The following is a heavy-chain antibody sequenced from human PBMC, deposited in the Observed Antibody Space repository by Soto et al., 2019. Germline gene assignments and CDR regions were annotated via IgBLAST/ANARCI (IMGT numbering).Heavy chain of an antibody. CDR2: INPSGGST. D-gene: IGHD5-12*01. CDR3: ALSGATPGYYFDY. J-gene: IGHJ4*02. V-gene: IGHV1-46*01. Sequence: ASLKVSCKASGYTFTSYYMHWVRQAPGQGLEWMGIINPSGGSTSYAQKFQGRVTMTRDTSTSTVYMELSSLRSEDTAVYYCALSGATPGYYFDYWGQGXLVTVYS. CDR1: GYTFTSYY.